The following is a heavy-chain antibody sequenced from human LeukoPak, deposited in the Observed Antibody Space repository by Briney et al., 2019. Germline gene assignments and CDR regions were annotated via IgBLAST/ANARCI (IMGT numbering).Heavy chain of an antibody. CDR3: ARGYTYGFDN. CDR1: GFTFSSYW. J-gene: IGHJ4*02. CDR2: IYSDGSET. V-gene: IGHV3-74*01. Sequence: PGGSLRLSCVASGFTFSSYWMHWVHQAPGKGLVWVSRIYSDGSETTHADSVKGRFTISRDNAKNTLYLQMNSLRAEDTAVYYCARGYTYGFDNWGQGALVTVSS. D-gene: IGHD3-10*01.